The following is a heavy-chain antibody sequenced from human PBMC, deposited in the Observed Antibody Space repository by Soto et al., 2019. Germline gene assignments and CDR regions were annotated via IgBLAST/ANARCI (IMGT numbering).Heavy chain of an antibody. D-gene: IGHD2-2*01. J-gene: IGHJ5*02. CDR2: MNPNSGNT. CDR1: GYTFTSYD. CDR3: ARVVPAAKFWFDP. V-gene: IGHV1-8*01. Sequence: ASVKVSCKASGYTFTSYDINWVRQATGQGLEWMGWMNPNSGNTGYAQKFQGRVTMTRNTSISTAYMELSSLRSEDTAVYYCARVVPAAKFWFDPWGQGTLVTVSS.